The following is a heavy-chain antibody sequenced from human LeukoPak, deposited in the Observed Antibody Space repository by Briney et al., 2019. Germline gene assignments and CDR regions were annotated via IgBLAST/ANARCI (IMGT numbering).Heavy chain of an antibody. Sequence: GGSLRLSCAASGLTVSSNYMSWVRQAPGKGLEWVAVISHDGSDKHYTDSVKGRFTISRDNSRNTLYLQMNSLRAEDTAVYYCAKDYFLPPAGGYSYGLGYYGVDVWGQGTTVTVSS. CDR3: AKDYFLPPAGGYSYGLGYYGVDV. J-gene: IGHJ6*02. V-gene: IGHV3-30*18. D-gene: IGHD5-18*01. CDR1: GLTVSSNY. CDR2: ISHDGSDK.